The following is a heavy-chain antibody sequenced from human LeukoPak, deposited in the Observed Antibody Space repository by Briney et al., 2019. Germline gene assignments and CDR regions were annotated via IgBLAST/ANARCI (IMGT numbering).Heavy chain of an antibody. CDR3: ARDGHYDILTGYFQD. V-gene: IGHV3-23*01. CDR2: ISGSGGTT. CDR1: GFTFSSYA. D-gene: IGHD3-9*01. J-gene: IGHJ1*01. Sequence: GGSLRLSCAASGFTFSSYAMSWVRQAPGKGLEWVSAISGSGGTTSYADSVKGRFTISRDNSKNTLYLQMNSLRAEDTAVYYCARDGHYDILTGYFQDWGQGTLVTVSS.